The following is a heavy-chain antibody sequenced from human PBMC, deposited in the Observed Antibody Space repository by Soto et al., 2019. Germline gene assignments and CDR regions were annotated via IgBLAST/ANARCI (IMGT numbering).Heavy chain of an antibody. CDR1: GYNFRSYA. V-gene: IGHV3-30*04. D-gene: IGHD6-13*01. Sequence: GGSLRLSCAASGYNFRSYAMHWVRQAPGKGLEWVAVISYDESHEYYADSVKGRFTISRDNSKNTLYLQMNSLRGDDTAVYYCARAGYSSSSNWFDPWGQGTQLTVSS. CDR3: ARAGYSSSSNWFDP. J-gene: IGHJ5*02. CDR2: ISYDESHE.